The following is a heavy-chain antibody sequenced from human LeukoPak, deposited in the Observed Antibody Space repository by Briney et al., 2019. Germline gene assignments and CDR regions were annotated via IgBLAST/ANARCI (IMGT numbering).Heavy chain of an antibody. V-gene: IGHV1-69*05. D-gene: IGHD2-2*01. Sequence: SVKVSCKASGGTFSSYAISWVRQAPEQGLEWMGGIIPIFGTTNYAQKFQVRVTITTDESTSTAYMELSSLRSEDTAMYYCAFSSTSIDFWGQGTLVTVSS. CDR3: AFSSTSIDF. CDR1: GGTFSSYA. CDR2: IIPIFGTT. J-gene: IGHJ4*02.